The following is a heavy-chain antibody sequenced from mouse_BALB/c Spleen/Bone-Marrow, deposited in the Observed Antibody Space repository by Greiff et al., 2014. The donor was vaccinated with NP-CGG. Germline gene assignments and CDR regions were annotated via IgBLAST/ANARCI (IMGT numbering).Heavy chain of an antibody. Sequence: EVQGVESGGDLVQPGGSLKLSCAASGFTFSGYGMSWVRQTPDKGLELVATISGSGSSTYYPDSVKGRFTISRDNARNTLYLQMSSLKSEDTAMYYCARGRDWFDYWGQGTTLTVSS. V-gene: IGHV5-6-3*01. J-gene: IGHJ2*01. D-gene: IGHD3-3*01. CDR1: GFTFSGYG. CDR3: ARGRDWFDY. CDR2: ISGSGSST.